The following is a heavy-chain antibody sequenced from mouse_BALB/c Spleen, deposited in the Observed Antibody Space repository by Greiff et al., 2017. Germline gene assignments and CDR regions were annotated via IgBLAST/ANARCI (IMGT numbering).Heavy chain of an antibody. V-gene: IGHV14-3*02. D-gene: IGHD1-1*01. CDR2: IDPANGNT. CDR3: ATPYYYGSSSFAY. Sequence: EVKVEESGAELVKPGASVKLSCTASGFNIKDTYMHWVKQRPEQGLEWIGRIDPANGNTKYDPKFQGKATITADTSSNTAYLQLSSLTSEDTAVYYCATPYYYGSSSFAYWGQGTLVTVSA. CDR1: GFNIKDTY. J-gene: IGHJ3*01.